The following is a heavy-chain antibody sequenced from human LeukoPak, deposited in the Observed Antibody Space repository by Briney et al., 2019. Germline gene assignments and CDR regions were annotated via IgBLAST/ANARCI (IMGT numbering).Heavy chain of an antibody. CDR2: IYYSGST. Sequence: SQTLSLTCTVSGGSISSGDYYWSWIRQPPGKGLEWIGYIYYSGSTYYNPSLKSRVTISVDTSKNQFSLKLSSVTAADTAVYYCARLGLSSSGWWNYYGMDVWGQGTTVTVSS. V-gene: IGHV4-30-4*01. CDR3: ARLGLSSSGWWNYYGMDV. CDR1: GGSISSGDYY. J-gene: IGHJ6*02. D-gene: IGHD6-19*01.